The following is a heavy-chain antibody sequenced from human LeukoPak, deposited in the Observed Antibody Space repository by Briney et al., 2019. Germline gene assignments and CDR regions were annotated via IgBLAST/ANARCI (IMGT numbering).Heavy chain of an antibody. V-gene: IGHV3-23*01. CDR3: AKDLACPSIAAADSNWFDP. CDR1: GFTFSSYA. D-gene: IGHD6-13*01. J-gene: IGHJ5*02. Sequence: GGSLRLSCAASGFTFSSYAMSWVRQAPGKGLEWVSAISGSGGSTYYADSVKGRFTISRDNSKNTLYLQMNSLRAEDTAVYYCAKDLACPSIAAADSNWFDPWGQGTLVTVSS. CDR2: ISGSGGST.